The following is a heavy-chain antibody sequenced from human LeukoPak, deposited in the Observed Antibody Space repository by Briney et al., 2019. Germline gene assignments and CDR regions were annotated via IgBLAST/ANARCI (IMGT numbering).Heavy chain of an antibody. Sequence: SVKVSCKASGGTFISYAISWVRQAPGQGLEWMGGIIPIFGTANYAQKFQGRVTITADESTSTAYMELSSLRSEDTAVYYCARGESGYYDSSGYYVGDAFDIWGQGTMVTVSS. CDR2: IIPIFGTA. CDR3: ARGESGYYDSSGYYVGDAFDI. V-gene: IGHV1-69*13. J-gene: IGHJ3*02. D-gene: IGHD3-22*01. CDR1: GGTFISYA.